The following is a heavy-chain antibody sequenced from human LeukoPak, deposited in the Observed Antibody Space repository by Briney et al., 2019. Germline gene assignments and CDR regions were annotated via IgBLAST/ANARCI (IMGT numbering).Heavy chain of an antibody. CDR1: GFTVSSNY. CDR2: IYSGGST. Sequence: GGSLRLSCAASGFTVSSNYMNWVRQAPGKGLEWVSIIYSGGSTFYADSVKGRFTISRDNSKNTLHLQMNSLRAEDTAVYYCARSNDAFDIWGQGTMVTVSS. CDR3: ARSNDAFDI. J-gene: IGHJ3*02. V-gene: IGHV3-53*01. D-gene: IGHD5/OR15-5a*01.